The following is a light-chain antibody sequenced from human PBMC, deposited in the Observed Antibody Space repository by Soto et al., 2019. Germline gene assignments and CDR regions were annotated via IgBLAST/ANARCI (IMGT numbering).Light chain of an antibody. CDR3: QQYNDWPRT. Sequence: EVVLTQSPVTLSLSPGERATLSCRASQSVSSNLAWYQQKPGQAPRLLIYGASTRATGIPARFSGSGSGTEFTLTISSLQSEDFAVYYCQQYNDWPRTFGRGTKVDIK. J-gene: IGKJ4*02. CDR1: QSVSSN. CDR2: GAS. V-gene: IGKV3-15*01.